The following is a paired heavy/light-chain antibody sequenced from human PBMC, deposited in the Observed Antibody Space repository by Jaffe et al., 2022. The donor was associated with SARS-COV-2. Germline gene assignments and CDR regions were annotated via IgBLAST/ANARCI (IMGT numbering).Light chain of an antibody. CDR2: AAS. CDR3: QQSYSTRLT. CDR1: QSISSY. Sequence: DIQMTQSPSSLSASVGDRVTITCRASQSISSYLNWYQQKPGKAPKLLIYAASSLQSGVPSRFSGSGSGTDFTLTISSLQPEDFATYYCQQSYSTRLTFGGGTKVEIK. J-gene: IGKJ4*01. V-gene: IGKV1-39*01.
Heavy chain of an antibody. CDR2: ISSSSSYI. J-gene: IGHJ6*02. CDR3: ARDTDSSGSTFGWGYYYGMDV. V-gene: IGHV3-21*01. D-gene: IGHD6-19*01. Sequence: EVQLVESGGGLVKPGGSLRLSCAASGFTFSSYSMNWVRQAPGKGLEWVSSISSSSSYIYYADSVKGRFTISRDNAKNSLYLQMNSLRAEDTAVYYCARDTDSSGSTFGWGYYYGMDVWGQGTTVTVSS. CDR1: GFTFSSYS.